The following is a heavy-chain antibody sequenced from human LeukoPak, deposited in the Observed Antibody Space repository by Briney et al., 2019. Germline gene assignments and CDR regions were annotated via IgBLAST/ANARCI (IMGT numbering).Heavy chain of an antibody. D-gene: IGHD3-10*01. CDR1: GFTFSNYA. CDR2: ISGSGGSK. J-gene: IGHJ4*02. CDR3: AKAMVRGALEYFDY. V-gene: IGHV3-23*01. Sequence: PGGSLRLSCAASGFTFSNYAMSWVRQAPGKGLEWVSAISGSGGSKYYADSVKGRFTISRDNSKNTLYLQMNSLRAEDTAVYYCAKAMVRGALEYFDYWGQGTLVTVSS.